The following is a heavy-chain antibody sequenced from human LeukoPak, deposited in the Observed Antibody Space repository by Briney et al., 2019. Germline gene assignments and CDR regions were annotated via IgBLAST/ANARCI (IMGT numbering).Heavy chain of an antibody. CDR3: ARGAYDYVWGSYRNGGYYFDY. V-gene: IGHV1-18*01. CDR2: ISAYNGNT. Sequence: GASVKVSCKASGYTFTSYGISWVRQAPGQGLEWMGWISAYNGNTNYAQKLQGRVTMTTDTSTSTAYMELRSLRSDDTAVYYCARGAYDYVWGSYRNGGYYFDYWGQGTLVTVSS. D-gene: IGHD3-16*02. J-gene: IGHJ4*02. CDR1: GYTFTSYG.